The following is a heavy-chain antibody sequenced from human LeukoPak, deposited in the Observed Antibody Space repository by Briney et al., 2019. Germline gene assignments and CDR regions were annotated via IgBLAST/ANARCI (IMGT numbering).Heavy chain of an antibody. CDR1: GDSITSSDHY. D-gene: IGHD3-10*01. CDR3: ARHLYYSASAFWYIDL. Sequence: SETLSLTCTLSGDSITSSDHYWVWIRQSPGKGLEWIGSVSQSGNTYYRSSLKSRVTDSIDTSKNEFSLILTSVTAADTAQYYCARHLYYSASAFWYIDLWGRGTLVIV. J-gene: IGHJ2*01. V-gene: IGHV4-39*01. CDR2: VSQSGNT.